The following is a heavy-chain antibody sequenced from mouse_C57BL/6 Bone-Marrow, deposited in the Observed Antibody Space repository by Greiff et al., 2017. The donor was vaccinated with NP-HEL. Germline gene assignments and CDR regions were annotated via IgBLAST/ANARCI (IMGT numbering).Heavy chain of an antibody. V-gene: IGHV3-8*01. J-gene: IGHJ3*01. Sequence: DVHLVESGPGLAKPSQTLSLTCSVTGYSITSDYWNWIRKFPGNKLEYMGYISYSGSTYYNPSPKSRISITRDTAKNQYYLQLNSVTTEDTATYYCARSYYDYAIAYWGQGTLVTVSA. CDR3: ARSYYDYAIAY. CDR1: GYSITSDY. CDR2: ISYSGST. D-gene: IGHD2-4*01.